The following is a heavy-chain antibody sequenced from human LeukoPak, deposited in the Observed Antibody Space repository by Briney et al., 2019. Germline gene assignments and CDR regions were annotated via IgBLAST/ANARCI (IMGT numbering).Heavy chain of an antibody. V-gene: IGHV3-23*01. Sequence: GGSLRLSCAASGFAFSSYAMSWVRQAPGKGLEWVSAISGNSGSTYYADSVKGRFTISRDNSKNTLYLRMNSLRAEDTAVYYCAKEAFAVVPAAKSDYWGQGTLVTVSP. CDR1: GFAFSSYA. J-gene: IGHJ4*02. CDR2: ISGNSGST. D-gene: IGHD2-2*01. CDR3: AKEAFAVVPAAKSDY.